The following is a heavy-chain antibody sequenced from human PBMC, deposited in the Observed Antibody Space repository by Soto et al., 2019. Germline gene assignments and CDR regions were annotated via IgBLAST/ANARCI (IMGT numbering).Heavy chain of an antibody. V-gene: IGHV3-23*01. Sequence: EVQLLESGGGLVQPGGSLRLSCVASGFTFSTYAMSWVRQPPGRGPEWVSALSIGGVNTYYADSVRGRFTISRDTSTNTLYLLMNNLRAEDTATYFCAKDKCCGGSSCSACAFDVWGQGTVVTVSS. CDR3: AKDKCCGGSSCSACAFDV. D-gene: IGHD2-15*01. CDR1: GFTFSTYA. J-gene: IGHJ3*01. CDR2: LSIGGVNT.